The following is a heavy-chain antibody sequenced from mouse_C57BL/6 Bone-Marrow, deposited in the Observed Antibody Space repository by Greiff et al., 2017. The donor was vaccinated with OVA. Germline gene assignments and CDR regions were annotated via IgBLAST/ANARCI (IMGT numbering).Heavy chain of an antibody. Sequence: EVQLQESGPGMVKPSQSLSLTCTVTGYSITSGYDWHWIRHFPGNKLEWMGYISYSGSTNYNPSLKSRISITHDTSKNHVLLKVNSVTTEDTATYYCARESPYYEYDEGDWYFDVWGTGTTVTVSS. CDR2: ISYSGST. V-gene: IGHV3-1*01. D-gene: IGHD2-4*01. CDR3: ARESPYYEYDEGDWYFDV. CDR1: GYSITSGYD. J-gene: IGHJ1*03.